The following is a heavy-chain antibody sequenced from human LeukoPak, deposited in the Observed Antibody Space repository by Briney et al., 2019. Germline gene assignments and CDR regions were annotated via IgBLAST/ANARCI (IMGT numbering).Heavy chain of an antibody. D-gene: IGHD3-22*01. CDR1: GYTFTGYY. Sequence: ASVKVSCKASGYTFTGYYMHWVRQAPGQGLEWMGWINPNSGGTNYAQKFQGRVTMTRDTSISTAYMELSRLRSDDTAVYYCARDLEVPYYYDSSGYPLYDYWGQGTLVTVSS. CDR2: INPNSGGT. CDR3: ARDLEVPYYYDSSGYPLYDY. V-gene: IGHV1-2*02. J-gene: IGHJ4*02.